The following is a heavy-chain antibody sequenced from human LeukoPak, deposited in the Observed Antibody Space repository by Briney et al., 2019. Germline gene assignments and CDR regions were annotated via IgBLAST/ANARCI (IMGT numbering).Heavy chain of an antibody. CDR1: GGSFSGYY. J-gene: IGHJ4*02. CDR2: INHSGST. V-gene: IGHV4-34*01. CDR3: ARRDIAAAGAIDY. D-gene: IGHD6-13*01. Sequence: SETLSLTCAVYGGSFSGYYWSWIRQPPGKGLEWIGEINHSGSTNYNPSLKSRVTISVDTSENQFSLKLSSVTAADTAVYYCARRDIAAAGAIDYWGQGTLVTVSS.